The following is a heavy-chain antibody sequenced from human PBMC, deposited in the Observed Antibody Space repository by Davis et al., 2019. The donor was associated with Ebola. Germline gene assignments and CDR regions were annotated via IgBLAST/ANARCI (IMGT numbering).Heavy chain of an antibody. CDR1: GFSLSSFW. CDR2: IKQDGSEK. D-gene: IGHD3-3*01. Sequence: PGGSLRLSCSASGFSLSSFWMTWVRQAPGKGLEWVANIKQDGSEKYYVDSVKGRFTISRDNAKNSLYLQMNSLRAEDTAVYYCARDQPYYDFWSGVDYWGQGTLVTVSS. V-gene: IGHV3-7*01. CDR3: ARDQPYYDFWSGVDY. J-gene: IGHJ4*02.